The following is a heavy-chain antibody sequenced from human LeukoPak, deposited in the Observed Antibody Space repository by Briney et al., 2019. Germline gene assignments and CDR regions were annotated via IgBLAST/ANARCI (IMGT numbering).Heavy chain of an antibody. V-gene: IGHV1-8*01. J-gene: IGHJ6*02. Sequence: GASVKVSCKASGYTFTSYDINWVRQATGHGLEWMGWMNPNSGNTGYAQKFQGRVTMTRNTSISTAYMELSSLRSEDTAVYYCASLSYSSSWYDYYGMDVWGQGTTVTVSS. CDR3: ASLSYSSSWYDYYGMDV. CDR2: MNPNSGNT. CDR1: GYTFTSYD. D-gene: IGHD6-13*01.